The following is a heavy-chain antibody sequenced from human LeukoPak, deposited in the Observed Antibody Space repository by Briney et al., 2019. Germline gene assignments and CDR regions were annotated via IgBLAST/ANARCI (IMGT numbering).Heavy chain of an antibody. CDR2: LFRGGST. D-gene: IGHD3-16*01. J-gene: IGHJ4*02. V-gene: IGHV3-53*01. Sequence: QPGRSLRLSCAASGFTVSSNYMSWVRQAPGKGLEWVSVLFRGGSTYYADSVKGRFTISRDISKNALYLQMNSLRAGDTAVYYCARGGGKSDYWGQGTLVTVSS. CDR1: GFTVSSNY. CDR3: ARGGGKSDY.